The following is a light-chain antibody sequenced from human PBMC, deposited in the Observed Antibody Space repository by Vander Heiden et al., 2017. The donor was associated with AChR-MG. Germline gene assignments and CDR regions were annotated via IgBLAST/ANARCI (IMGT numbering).Light chain of an antibody. CDR1: QSLLHSNGYNY. J-gene: IGKJ2*01. V-gene: IGKV2-28*01. CDR2: LGS. CDR3: MQDLQTLL. Sequence: DIVMTQSPLSLPVTPGEPASISCRSSQSLLHSNGYNYLDWYLQKPGQSPQLLIYLGSNRASGVPDRFSGSGSGTDFTLKISGVEAEDVGVYYCMQDLQTLLFGQGTKLEIK.